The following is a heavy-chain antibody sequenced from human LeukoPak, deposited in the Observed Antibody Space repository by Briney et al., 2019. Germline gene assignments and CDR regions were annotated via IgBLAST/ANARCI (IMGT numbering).Heavy chain of an antibody. CDR2: IYHSGST. CDR3: ARVMIAAAGTRAIDY. Sequence: PSETLSLTCAVSGGSISSSNWWSWVRQPPGKGLEWIGEIYHSGSTNYNPSLKSRVTISVDKSKNQFSLKLSSVTAADTAVYYCARVMIAAAGTRAIDYWGQGTLVTVSS. D-gene: IGHD6-13*01. J-gene: IGHJ4*02. V-gene: IGHV4-4*02. CDR1: GGSISSSNW.